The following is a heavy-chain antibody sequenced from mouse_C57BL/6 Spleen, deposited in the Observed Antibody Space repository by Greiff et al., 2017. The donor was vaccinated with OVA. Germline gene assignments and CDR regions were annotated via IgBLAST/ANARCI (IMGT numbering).Heavy chain of an antibody. D-gene: IGHD3-2*02. CDR1: GYTFTDYN. CDR2: INPNNGGT. CDR3: ARRLRLGYAMDY. J-gene: IGHJ4*01. V-gene: IGHV1-22*01. Sequence: EVQLEESGPELVKPGASVKMSCKASGYTFTDYNMHWVKQSPGKSLEWIGYINPNNGGTSYNQKFKGKATLTVNKSSSTAYMELRSLTSEDSAVYYCARRLRLGYAMDYWGQGTSVTVSS.